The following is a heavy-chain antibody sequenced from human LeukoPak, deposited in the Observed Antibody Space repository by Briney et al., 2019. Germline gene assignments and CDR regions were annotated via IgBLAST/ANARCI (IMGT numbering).Heavy chain of an antibody. CDR1: GGSISSLY. D-gene: IGHD6-6*01. CDR2: IYYTGST. V-gene: IGHV4-59*08. Sequence: PSETLSLTCSISGGSISSLYWSWIRQPPGKGLEWIGYIYYTGSTNYNPSLKSRVTMFVDMSKNQFSLRLSSVTAADTAVYYCARHRAYSSSSPFDCWGQGTLVTVSS. CDR3: ARHRAYSSSSPFDC. J-gene: IGHJ4*02.